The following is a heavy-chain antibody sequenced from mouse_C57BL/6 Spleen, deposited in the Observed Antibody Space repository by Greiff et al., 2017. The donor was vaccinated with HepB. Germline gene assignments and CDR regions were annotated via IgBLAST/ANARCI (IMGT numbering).Heavy chain of an antibody. V-gene: IGHV1-26*01. Sequence: VQLHQSGPELVKPGASVKISCKASGYTFTDYYMNWVKQSHGKSLEWIGDINPNNGGTSYNQKFKGKATLTVDKSSSTAYMELRSLTSEDSAVYYCARGDDYDWYFDVWGTGTTVTVSS. CDR3: ARGDDYDWYFDV. J-gene: IGHJ1*03. D-gene: IGHD2-4*01. CDR1: GYTFTDYY. CDR2: INPNNGGT.